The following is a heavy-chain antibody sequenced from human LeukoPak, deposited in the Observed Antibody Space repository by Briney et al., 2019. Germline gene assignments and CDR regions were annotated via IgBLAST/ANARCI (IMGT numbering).Heavy chain of an antibody. V-gene: IGHV7-4-1*02. CDR2: INTNTGNP. CDR3: ARGEERVVVVDKY. J-gene: IGHJ4*02. D-gene: IGHD2-15*01. CDR1: GYTFTNYA. Sequence: GASVKVSCKASGYTFTNYAMNWVRQAPGRGLEWMGWINTNTGNPTYAQGFTGRFVFSLDTSVSTAYLQISSLKAEDTAIYYCARGEERVVVVDKYWGQGTLVTVSS.